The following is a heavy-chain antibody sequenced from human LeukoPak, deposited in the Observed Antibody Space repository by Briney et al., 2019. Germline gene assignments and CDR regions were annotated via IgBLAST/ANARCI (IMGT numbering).Heavy chain of an antibody. J-gene: IGHJ4*02. CDR2: VIPIVGTA. CDR1: GGTFSNYA. CDR3: ARRSD. Sequence: SVKVSCKASGGTFSNYAIFWVRQAHGQGLEWMGGVIPIVGTANYAQRFQGRVTITADESTYTVYMELSSLRSEDTAVYYCARRSDWGQGTLVTVSS. V-gene: IGHV1-69*13.